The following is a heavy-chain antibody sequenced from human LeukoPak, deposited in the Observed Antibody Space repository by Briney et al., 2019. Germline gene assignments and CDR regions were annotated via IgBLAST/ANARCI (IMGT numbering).Heavy chain of an antibody. CDR2: INPNSGGT. V-gene: IGHV1-2*02. CDR3: ARVGRDGYNLVHF. J-gene: IGHJ4*02. Sequence: ASVKVSCKASGYTFTGYYMHWVRQAPGQGLEWMGWINPNSGGTNYAQKLQGRVTMTRDTSISTVYMELSRLTSDDTAVYYCARVGRDGYNLVHFWGQGTLVTVSS. D-gene: IGHD5-24*01. CDR1: GYTFTGYY.